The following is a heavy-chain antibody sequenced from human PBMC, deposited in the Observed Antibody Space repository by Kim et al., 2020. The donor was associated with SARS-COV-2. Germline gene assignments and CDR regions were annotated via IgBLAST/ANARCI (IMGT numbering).Heavy chain of an antibody. D-gene: IGHD6-6*01. CDR2: IWYDGSNK. CDR3: ARDPNRAARPRDDGYYFDY. Sequence: GGSLRLSCAASGFTFSSYGMHWVRQAPGKGLEWVAVIWYDGSNKYYADSVKGRFTISKDNSKNTLYLQMNSLRAEDTAVYYCARDPNRAARPRDDGYYFDYWGQGTLVTVSS. V-gene: IGHV3-33*01. J-gene: IGHJ4*02. CDR1: GFTFSSYG.